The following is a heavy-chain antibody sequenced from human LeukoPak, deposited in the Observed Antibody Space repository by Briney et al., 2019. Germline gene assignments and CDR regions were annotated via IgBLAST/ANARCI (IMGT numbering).Heavy chain of an antibody. CDR2: IYSGGST. CDR3: VRNWFDP. V-gene: IGHV3-53*05. Sequence: GGSLRLSCAASGFTVSSDYMSWVRQAPGKGLEWVSVIYSGGSTYYADSVKGRFTISRDKSKNTVYLQMNSLRFEDTAMYYCVRNWFDPWGQGTLVTVSS. J-gene: IGHJ5*02. CDR1: GFTVSSDY.